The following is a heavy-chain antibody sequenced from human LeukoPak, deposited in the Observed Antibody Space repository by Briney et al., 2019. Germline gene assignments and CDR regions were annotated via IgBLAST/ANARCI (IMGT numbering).Heavy chain of an antibody. CDR2: VSGSGDST. CDR1: GFTFSNCA. D-gene: IGHD1-26*01. V-gene: IGHV3-23*01. CDR3: AKGSGSYLD. Sequence: PGGSLRLSCAASGFTFSNCAMSWVRQAPGKGLEWVSGVSGSGDSTYNADSVKGRFTISRDNSNNTLFLLMNSLRAEDTAVCYCAKGSGSYLDWGQGTLVTVSS. J-gene: IGHJ4*02.